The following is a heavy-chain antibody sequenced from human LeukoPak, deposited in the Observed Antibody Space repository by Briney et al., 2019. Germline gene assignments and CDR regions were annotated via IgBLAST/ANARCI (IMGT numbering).Heavy chain of an antibody. CDR2: ISYDGTNK. Sequence: PGGSLRLSCAASGFTFSSYAINWVRQAPGKGLEWVAVISYDGTNKNYADSVKGRFTISRDSSKNTVYLEMNSLRGEDTAVYYCAREPEHYGSGSYLDYWGQGSLVTVSS. D-gene: IGHD3-10*01. J-gene: IGHJ4*02. V-gene: IGHV3-30-3*01. CDR1: GFTFSSYA. CDR3: AREPEHYGSGSYLDY.